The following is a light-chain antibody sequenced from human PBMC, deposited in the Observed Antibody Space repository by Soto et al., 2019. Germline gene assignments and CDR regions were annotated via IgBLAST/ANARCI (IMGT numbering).Light chain of an antibody. Sequence: QLVLTQSPSASASLGASVKLTCTLSSGHSNYAIAWHQQQSEKGPRYLMNLNSDGSHSTGDGIPDRFSGSSSGAERYLTISSLQSEDEADYYCQTWGSGIVVFGGGTKLTVL. J-gene: IGLJ2*01. V-gene: IGLV4-69*01. CDR1: SGHSNYA. CDR3: QTWGSGIVV. CDR2: LNSDGSH.